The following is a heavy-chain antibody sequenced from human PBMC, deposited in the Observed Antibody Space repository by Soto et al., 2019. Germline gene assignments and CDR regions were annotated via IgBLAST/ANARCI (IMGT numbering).Heavy chain of an antibody. V-gene: IGHV3-23*01. CDR1: GFTFSSYA. J-gene: IGHJ4*02. CDR2: ISGSGGST. Sequence: SGGSLRLSCAASGFTFSSYAMSWVRQAPGKGLEWVSAISGSGGSTYYADSVKGRFTISRDNSKNTLYLQMNSLRAEDTAVYYCAKDFDSSGYLSPSFDYWGQGTLVTVSS. D-gene: IGHD3-22*01. CDR3: AKDFDSSGYLSPSFDY.